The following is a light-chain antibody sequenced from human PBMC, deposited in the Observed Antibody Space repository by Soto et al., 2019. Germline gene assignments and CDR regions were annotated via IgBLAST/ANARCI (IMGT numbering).Light chain of an antibody. Sequence: QSVLTQPPSASGSPGQSVTISCTGTSSDVGGYNYVSWYQQHPGKAPKFMIYEVSKRPSGVPDRFSGSKSGNTASLTVSGLQAEDEADYYCSSYAGSNKFVVFGGGTQLTVL. V-gene: IGLV2-8*01. J-gene: IGLJ2*01. CDR3: SSYAGSNKFVV. CDR2: EVS. CDR1: SSDVGGYNY.